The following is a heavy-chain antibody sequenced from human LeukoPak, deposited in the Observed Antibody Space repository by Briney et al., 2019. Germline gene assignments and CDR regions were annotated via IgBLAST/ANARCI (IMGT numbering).Heavy chain of an antibody. CDR1: GGFISSYY. V-gene: IGHV4-59*01. J-gene: IGHJ4*02. CDR3: ARVHSSSWYYFDY. Sequence: SETLSLTCTVSGGFISSYYWSWIRQPPGKGLEWIGYIYYSGSTNYNPSLKSRVTISVDTSKDQFSLKLSSVTAADTAVYYCARVHSSSWYYFDYWGQGTLVTVSS. D-gene: IGHD6-13*01. CDR2: IYYSGST.